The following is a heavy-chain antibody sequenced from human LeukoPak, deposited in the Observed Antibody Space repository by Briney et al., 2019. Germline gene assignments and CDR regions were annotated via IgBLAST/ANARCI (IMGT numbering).Heavy chain of an antibody. CDR2: ISYSEST. V-gene: IGHV4-59*01. J-gene: IGHJ4*02. Sequence: SETLSLTCSVSGGSISTSYWSWIRQPPGKGLEWIGSISYSESTNYNPSLKSRVTISLDTSTNQFSLRLRYVTAADTAVYYCARGGARPLDYWGQGTLVTVSS. CDR1: GGSISTSY. D-gene: IGHD5-12*01. CDR3: ARGGARPLDY.